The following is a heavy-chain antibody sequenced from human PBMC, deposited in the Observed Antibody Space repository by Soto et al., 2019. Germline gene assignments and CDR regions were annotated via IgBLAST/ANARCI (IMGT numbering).Heavy chain of an antibody. Sequence: LRLSCAASGFTFNTAWLTWVRQAPGKGLEWVGRIKGKPDGGATDYAALVEGRFMISRGDSQNTVFLQMNSLKTDDTAVYYCTAGSPFNYWGPGTLVTVSS. CDR2: IKGKPDGGAT. J-gene: IGHJ4*02. CDR3: TAGSPFNY. CDR1: GFTFNTAW. V-gene: IGHV3-15*01.